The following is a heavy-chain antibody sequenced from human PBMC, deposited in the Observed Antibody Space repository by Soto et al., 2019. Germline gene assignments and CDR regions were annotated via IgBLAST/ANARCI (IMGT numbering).Heavy chain of an antibody. D-gene: IGHD2-2*01. CDR3: ARYIVVVPAARITFRNNGSEP. CDR2: IYYSGST. J-gene: IGHJ5*02. CDR1: GGSISRYY. Sequence: SETLSLTCTVSGGSISRYYWSWIRQPPGAGLEWIGYIYYSGSTNYHPSLKSRVTISVDTSKNQFSLKLSSVTAADTAVYYCARYIVVVPAARITFRNNGSEPWGQGTLVTVSS. V-gene: IGHV4-59*01.